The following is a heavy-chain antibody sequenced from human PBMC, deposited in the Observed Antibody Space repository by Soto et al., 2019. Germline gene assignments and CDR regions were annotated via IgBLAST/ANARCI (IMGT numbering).Heavy chain of an antibody. CDR1: GFTFSSYS. CDR3: AKDPYKSNESEDAFDL. D-gene: IGHD1-1*01. V-gene: IGHV3-21*04. CDR2: ISSSSSYI. Sequence: GGSLRLSCAASGFTFSSYSMNWVRQAPGKGLEWVSSISSSSSYIYYADSVKGRFTISRDNAKNSLYLQMNSLRAEDTAVYYCAKDPYKSNESEDAFDLWGQGPMVTVSS. J-gene: IGHJ3*01.